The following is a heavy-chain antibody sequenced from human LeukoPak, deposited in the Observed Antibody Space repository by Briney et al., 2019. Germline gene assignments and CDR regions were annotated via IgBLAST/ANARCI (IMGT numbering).Heavy chain of an antibody. CDR2: INQDGSEE. J-gene: IGHJ4*02. CDR3: VRDGGVSGYDLLDY. V-gene: IGHV3-7*01. CDR1: GFTFSNYW. D-gene: IGHD5-12*01. Sequence: GGSLRLSCAASGFTFSNYWMTWVRQAPGKGLEWVTHINQDGSEEHYMDSVKARFTISRDNAKNSLSLQMNSLRAEDTAVYYCVRDGGVSGYDLLDYWGQGTLVTVSS.